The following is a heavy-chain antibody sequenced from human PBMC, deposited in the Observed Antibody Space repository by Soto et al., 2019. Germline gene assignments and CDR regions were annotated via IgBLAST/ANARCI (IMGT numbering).Heavy chain of an antibody. J-gene: IGHJ4*02. Sequence: GGSLRLSCTTSGFTFNTYGMHWVRQAPGKGLEWVAIIWYDGSNKYYADSVKGRFTISRDNSKNTLYLQMNSLRAEDTALYYCARADCTGAYCYNHFDYWGQGTLVTVSS. CDR1: GFTFNTYG. V-gene: IGHV3-33*01. D-gene: IGHD2-8*02. CDR3: ARADCTGAYCYNHFDY. CDR2: IWYDGSNK.